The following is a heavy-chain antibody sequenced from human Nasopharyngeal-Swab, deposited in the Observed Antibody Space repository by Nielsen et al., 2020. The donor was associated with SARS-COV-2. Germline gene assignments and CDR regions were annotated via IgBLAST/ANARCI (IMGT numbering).Heavy chain of an antibody. V-gene: IGHV1-24*01. D-gene: IGHD1-26*01. J-gene: IGHJ4*02. CDR2: FDPEDAET. CDR3: ATVTGSYTGFDY. CDR1: GYTLTELS. Sequence: ASVTVSCKVSGYTLTELSMHWVRQAPGKGLEWMGGFDPEDAETIYAQKFQGRVTMTEDTSTDTAYMELSSLRSEDTAVYYCATVTGSYTGFDYWGQGTLVTVSS.